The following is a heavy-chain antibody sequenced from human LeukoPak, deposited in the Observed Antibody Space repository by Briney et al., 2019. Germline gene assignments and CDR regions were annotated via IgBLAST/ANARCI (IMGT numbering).Heavy chain of an antibody. D-gene: IGHD1-14*01. Sequence: SQTLSLTCAISGDSVASNSGAWNWIRQSPSRGLEWLGRTYYRFKWYSEYQVSVKSRITINPDTSKNQFSLQLNSVTPEDTAVYYCARGTDTWFDPWGQGTLVIVSS. CDR3: ARGTDTWFDP. CDR1: GDSVASNSGA. V-gene: IGHV6-1*01. J-gene: IGHJ5*02. CDR2: TYYRFKWYS.